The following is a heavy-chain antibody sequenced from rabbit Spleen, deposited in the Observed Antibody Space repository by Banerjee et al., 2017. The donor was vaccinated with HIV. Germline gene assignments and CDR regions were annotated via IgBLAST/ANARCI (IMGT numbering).Heavy chain of an antibody. CDR1: GFSFSSSYW. CDR3: ARCDATSSNGFTTYYFDL. D-gene: IGHD1-1*01. V-gene: IGHV1S45*01. Sequence: QEQLEESGGDLVKPEGSLTLTCTASGFSFSSSYWICWVRQAPGKGLEWIACIYGGSSATAYYTYYASWAKGRFTISKTSSTTVTLQMTSLTAADTATYFCARCDATSSNGFTTYYFDLWGPGTLVTVS. CDR2: IYGGSSATAYYT. J-gene: IGHJ4*01.